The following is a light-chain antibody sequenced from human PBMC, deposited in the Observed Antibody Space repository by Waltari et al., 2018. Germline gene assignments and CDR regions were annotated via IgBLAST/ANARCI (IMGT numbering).Light chain of an antibody. CDR1: QSVSRY. CDR2: AAS. Sequence: EIVLTQSPGTLSLSPGERATLSCRASQSVSRYLVWYQQKPGQAPRLLIYAASIRATGIPDRFSGSGYGTDFSLTISRLEPEDFAVYYCQKYDRLPATFGQGTKVEIK. J-gene: IGKJ1*01. V-gene: IGKV3-20*01. CDR3: QKYDRLPAT.